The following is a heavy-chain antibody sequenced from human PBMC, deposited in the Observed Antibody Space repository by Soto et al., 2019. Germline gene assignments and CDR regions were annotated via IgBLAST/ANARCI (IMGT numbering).Heavy chain of an antibody. CDR1: GGSFSGYY. CDR2: INHSGST. J-gene: IGHJ4*02. Sequence: TSETLSLTCTVSGGSFSGYYWSWIRQPPGKGLEWIGEINHSGSTNYNPSLKSRVTISVDTSKNQFSLKLSSVTAADTAVYYCARGGPHLLRYFDWSPFDYWGQGTLVTVSS. D-gene: IGHD3-9*01. V-gene: IGHV4-34*01. CDR3: ARGGPHLLRYFDWSPFDY.